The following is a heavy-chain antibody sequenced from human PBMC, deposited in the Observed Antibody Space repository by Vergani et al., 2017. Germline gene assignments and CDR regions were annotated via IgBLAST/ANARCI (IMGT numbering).Heavy chain of an antibody. CDR2: IYWDDDK. CDR1: GFSLSTSGVG. J-gene: IGHJ5*02. CDR3: AHRQYELWSGCRNWINR. D-gene: IGHD3-3*01. V-gene: IGHV2-5*02. Sequence: QITLKESGPTLVKPTQTLTLTCTFSGFSLSTSGVGVGWFRQPPGQALEWRALIYWDDDKRYSPSLKSRLTITKDTSKNQVVLTMTNRDPVDTTTYYCAHRQYELWSGCRNWINRGREGTLVSVSS.